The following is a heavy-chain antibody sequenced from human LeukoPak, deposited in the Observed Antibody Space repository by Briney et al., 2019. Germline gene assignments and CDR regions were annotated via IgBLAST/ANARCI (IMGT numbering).Heavy chain of an antibody. CDR3: AKFAYNWNAPDGFDM. D-gene: IGHD1-1*01. CDR1: GFTFSSYT. Sequence: GGSLRLSCAASGFTFSSYTMHWVRQAPGKGLEWVALISYDGSKKYYADSVKGRFTISRDNSKSTLFLQMNSLRTDDTSVYFCAKFAYNWNAPDGFDMWGQGTMVIVSS. V-gene: IGHV3-30-3*02. J-gene: IGHJ3*02. CDR2: ISYDGSKK.